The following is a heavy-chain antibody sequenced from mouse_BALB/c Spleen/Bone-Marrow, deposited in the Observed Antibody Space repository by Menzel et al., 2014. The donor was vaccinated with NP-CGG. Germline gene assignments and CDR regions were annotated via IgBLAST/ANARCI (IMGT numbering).Heavy chain of an antibody. Sequence: VQLKESGPELMKPGASVKISCKASGYSFTSYYIHWVKQNHGKSLEWIGYIDPFNGVTIYNQKFKGKATLTADKSSSTAYMHLSSLTSEDPAVYYCARRVITTGPGFAYWGQGTLVTVSA. D-gene: IGHD2-4*01. J-gene: IGHJ3*01. CDR3: ARRVITTGPGFAY. V-gene: IGHV1-28*01. CDR2: IDPFNGVT. CDR1: GYSFTSYY.